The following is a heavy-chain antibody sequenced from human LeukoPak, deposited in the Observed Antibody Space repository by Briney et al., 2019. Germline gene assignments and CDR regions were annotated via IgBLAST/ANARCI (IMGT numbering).Heavy chain of an antibody. CDR2: ISSRSSTI. CDR3: TRETAFDF. CDR1: GFILNDYS. V-gene: IGHV3-48*04. J-gene: IGHJ3*01. Sequence: GGSVRLSCVRCGFILNDYSMIWVRDARGKGREWVSSISSRSSTIYYADSVKGRFTISRDNAKNSLYLQMNSLRAEDSAVYYCTRETAFDFWGQGTVVTVSS.